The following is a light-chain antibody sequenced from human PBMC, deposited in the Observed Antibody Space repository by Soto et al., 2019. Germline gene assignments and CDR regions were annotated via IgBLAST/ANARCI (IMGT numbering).Light chain of an antibody. Sequence: QSALTQPPSVSGSPGQSITISCTGTSSDVGGYNYVSWYQQYPGKAPKLMIYDVSKRPSGVSNRFSGSKSGNTASLTISGLQAEDEADYYCSSYTSSSTSVVFGGGTKLTVL. J-gene: IGLJ2*01. CDR3: SSYTSSSTSVV. V-gene: IGLV2-14*01. CDR1: SSDVGGYNY. CDR2: DVS.